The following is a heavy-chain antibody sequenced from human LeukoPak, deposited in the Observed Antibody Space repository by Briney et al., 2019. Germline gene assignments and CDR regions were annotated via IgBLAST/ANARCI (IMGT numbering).Heavy chain of an antibody. CDR2: ISYDGSNK. J-gene: IGHJ5*02. CDR3: AGGYYYDSSGFTPSYP. D-gene: IGHD3-22*01. Sequence: GGSLRLSCAASGFTFRSFAMSWVRQAPGKGLEWVAVISYDGSNKYYADSVKGRFAISRDNSKNTLYLQMNSLRAEDTAVYYCAGGYYYDSSGFTPSYPWGQGTLVTVSS. V-gene: IGHV3-30*03. CDR1: GFTFRSFA.